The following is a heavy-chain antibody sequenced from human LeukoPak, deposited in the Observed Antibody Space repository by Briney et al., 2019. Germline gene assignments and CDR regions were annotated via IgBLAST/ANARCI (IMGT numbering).Heavy chain of an antibody. V-gene: IGHV3-66*01. CDR3: ARPSLAAMAPGAFDI. D-gene: IGHD5-18*01. CDR1: GFTVSSNY. Sequence: GGSLRLSCAASGFTVSSNYMSWVRQAPGKGLEWVSVIYTGGSTYYADSVKGRFTISRDNSKNTLYLQMNSLRVEDTAVYYCARPSLAAMAPGAFDIWGQGTMVTVSS. J-gene: IGHJ3*02. CDR2: IYTGGST.